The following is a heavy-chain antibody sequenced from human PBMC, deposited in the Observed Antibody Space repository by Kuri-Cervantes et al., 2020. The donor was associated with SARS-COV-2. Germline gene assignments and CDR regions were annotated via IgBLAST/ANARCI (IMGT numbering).Heavy chain of an antibody. CDR2: IRYDGSNK. CDR3: ARGGYYYMDV. Sequence: GGSLRPSCAAPGFTFSSYGMHWVRQAPGKGLEWVAFIRYDGSNKYYADSVKGRFTISRDNSKNTLYLQMNSLRAEDTAVYYCARGGYYYMDVWGKGTTVTVSS. CDR1: GFTFSSYG. J-gene: IGHJ6*03. V-gene: IGHV3-30*02.